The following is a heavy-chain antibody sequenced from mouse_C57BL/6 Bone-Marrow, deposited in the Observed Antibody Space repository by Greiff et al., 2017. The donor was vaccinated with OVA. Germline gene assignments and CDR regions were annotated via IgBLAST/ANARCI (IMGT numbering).Heavy chain of an antibody. V-gene: IGHV5-4*01. CDR1: GFTFSSYA. Sequence: EVKVVESGGGLVKPGGSLKLSCAASGFTFSSYAMSWVRQTPEKRLEWVATISDGGSYTYYPDNVKGRFTISRDNAKNNLYLQMSHLKSEDTAMYYCARDRSHAMDYWGQGTSVTVSS. CDR2: ISDGGSYT. J-gene: IGHJ4*01. CDR3: ARDRSHAMDY.